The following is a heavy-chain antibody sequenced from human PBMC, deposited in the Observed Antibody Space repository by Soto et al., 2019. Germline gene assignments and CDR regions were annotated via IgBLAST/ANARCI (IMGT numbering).Heavy chain of an antibody. J-gene: IGHJ4*02. CDR3: AKDLITSPGSSGYYCDY. V-gene: IGHV3-23*01. CDR1: GFTFSSYA. CDR2: ISGSGGST. D-gene: IGHD3-22*01. Sequence: GGSLRLSCAASGFTFSSYAMSWVRQAPGKGLEWVSAISGSGGSTYYADSVKGRFTISRDNSKNTLYLQMNSLRAEDTAVYYCAKDLITSPGSSGYYCDYWGQGTLVTVSS.